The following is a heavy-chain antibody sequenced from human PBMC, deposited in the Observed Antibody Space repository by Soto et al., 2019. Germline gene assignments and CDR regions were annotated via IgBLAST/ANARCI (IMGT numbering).Heavy chain of an antibody. D-gene: IGHD2-2*01. CDR2: IKQGGSEK. V-gene: IGHV3-7*01. CDR3: ARPEKVPAADESYYYYYYMDV. Sequence: PGGSLRLSCAASGFTFSSYWMSWVRQAPGKGLEWVANIKQGGSEKYYVDSVKGRFTISRDNAKNSLYLQMNSLRAEDTAVYYCARPEKVPAADESYYYYYYMDVWGKGTTVTVSS. J-gene: IGHJ6*03. CDR1: GFTFSSYW.